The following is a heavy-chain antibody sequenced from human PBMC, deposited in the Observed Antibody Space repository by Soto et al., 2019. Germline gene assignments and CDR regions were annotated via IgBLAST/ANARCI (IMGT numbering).Heavy chain of an antibody. CDR2: IGTGGET. D-gene: IGHD1-1*01. V-gene: IGHV3-13*01. Sequence: EVQLVESGGGLVQPGGSLRLFCAGSGFTFRSHEMHWVRQGTGKGLEWVSGIGTGGETYHPGSVKGRFTISRENAKNSLYLQMNSLRSGGTAVYYCARWGGNDNWYFDLWGRGTLVTVSS. CDR1: GFTFRSHE. J-gene: IGHJ2*01. CDR3: ARWGGNDNWYFDL.